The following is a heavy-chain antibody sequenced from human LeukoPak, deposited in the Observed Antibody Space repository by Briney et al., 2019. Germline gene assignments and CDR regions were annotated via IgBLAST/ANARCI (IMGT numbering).Heavy chain of an antibody. CDR2: ISTSSSYI. J-gene: IGHJ4*02. Sequence: GGSLRLSCAASGFTFSSYSMNWVRQAPGKGLEWVSFISTSSSYIYYADSLKGRFTISRDNAKKSLYLQINSLRAEDTAVYYCARGPSGYHNTGGQGTLVTVSS. D-gene: IGHD5-12*01. CDR1: GFTFSSYS. V-gene: IGHV3-21*01. CDR3: ARGPSGYHNT.